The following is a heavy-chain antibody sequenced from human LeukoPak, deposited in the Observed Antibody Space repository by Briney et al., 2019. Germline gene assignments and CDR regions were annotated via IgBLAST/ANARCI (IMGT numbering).Heavy chain of an antibody. Sequence: GASVKVSCKASGYTFTSYGISWVRQAPGQGLEWMGWISAYNGNTNYAQKLQGRVTMTTDTSTSTAYMELRSLRSDDTAVYYCARYEPSWGVWIHHWGKYYFDYWGQGTLVTVSS. D-gene: IGHD5-18*01. J-gene: IGHJ4*02. CDR1: GYTFTSYG. CDR3: ARYEPSWGVWIHHWGKYYFDY. CDR2: ISAYNGNT. V-gene: IGHV1-18*01.